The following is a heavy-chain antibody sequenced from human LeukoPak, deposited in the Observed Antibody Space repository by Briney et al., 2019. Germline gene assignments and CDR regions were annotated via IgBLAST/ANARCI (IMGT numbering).Heavy chain of an antibody. CDR1: GFTFSSYW. D-gene: IGHD2-21*01. V-gene: IGHV3-7*01. CDR2: MKYDGSEI. CDR3: ARRGGYSLFDY. J-gene: IGHJ4*02. Sequence: GGTLRLSCAASGFTFSSYWMSWVRQAPGKGLEWLANMKYDGSEIYYVDSVKGRFTISRDNAMNSLFLQMNSLSAEDTAVYYCARRGGYSLFDYWGQGTLVTVSS.